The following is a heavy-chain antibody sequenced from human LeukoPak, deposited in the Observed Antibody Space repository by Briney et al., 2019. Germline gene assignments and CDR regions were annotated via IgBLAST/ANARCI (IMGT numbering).Heavy chain of an antibody. V-gene: IGHV3-23*01. CDR3: ARARIRTGSGYYYYMNV. Sequence: GKSLRLSCAASGFNFNNYAMSWVRQAPGKGLEWVSHIVASSGATFYADSVKGRFTISRDHSKNTLYLQMDSLRAEDTAVFYCARARIRTGSGYYYYMNVWGNGTTVTVSS. J-gene: IGHJ6*03. D-gene: IGHD3-10*01. CDR2: IVASSGAT. CDR1: GFNFNNYA.